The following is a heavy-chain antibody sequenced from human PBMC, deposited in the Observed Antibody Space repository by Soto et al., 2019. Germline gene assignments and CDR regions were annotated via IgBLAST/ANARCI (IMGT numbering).Heavy chain of an antibody. D-gene: IGHD2-2*01. CDR3: AITQCSSTSCWYYYYGMDV. CDR1: GSTFSSYA. V-gene: IGHV1-69*13. Sequence: SVKVSCNPSGSTFSSYAISWVRQAPGQGLEWVGGIIPIVGTANYAQKFQGRAPITADESTNTAYMELSSVGSEDTAVYYYAITQCSSTSCWYYYYGMDVWGQGTTVTVSS. J-gene: IGHJ6*02. CDR2: IIPIVGTA.